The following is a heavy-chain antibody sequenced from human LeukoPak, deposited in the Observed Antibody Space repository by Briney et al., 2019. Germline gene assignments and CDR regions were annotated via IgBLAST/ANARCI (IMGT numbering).Heavy chain of an antibody. Sequence: GGSLRLSCAASGFTFDDYSMHWVRQAPGKGLEWVSCISWNSDQIHYADSVKGRFTISRDNAKNSLYLQMSSLRTEDTALYYCAKDKDGSRWYGMDVWGQGTTVTVSS. CDR3: AKDKDGSRWYGMDV. V-gene: IGHV3-9*01. CDR2: ISWNSDQI. CDR1: GFTFDDYS. J-gene: IGHJ6*02. D-gene: IGHD6-13*01.